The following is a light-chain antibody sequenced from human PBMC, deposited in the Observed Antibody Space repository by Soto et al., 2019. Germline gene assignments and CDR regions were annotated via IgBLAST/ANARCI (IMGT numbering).Light chain of an antibody. Sequence: ENVLTQSPGTLSLSPGERATLSCRASQSVRSNYVAWYQQKPGQAPRLLISGAASRATGIPDRFSGSGSGTDFTLTISGLEPEDFALYYCQQYGSSPITFGQGTRLGI. V-gene: IGKV3-20*01. J-gene: IGKJ5*01. CDR3: QQYGSSPIT. CDR2: GAA. CDR1: QSVRSNY.